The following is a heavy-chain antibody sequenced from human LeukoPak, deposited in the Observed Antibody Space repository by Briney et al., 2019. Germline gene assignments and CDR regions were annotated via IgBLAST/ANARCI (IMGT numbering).Heavy chain of an antibody. D-gene: IGHD3-10*01. V-gene: IGHV4-4*02. Sequence: SETLSLTCAVSGGSISSSNWWSWVRQPPGKGLEWIGEIYHSGSTNYNPSLKSRVTISVDKSKNQFSLKLSSVTAADTAVYYCARVGSKLWFGELLYYFDYWGQGTPVTVSS. CDR1: GGSISSSNW. CDR3: ARVGSKLWFGELLYYFDY. J-gene: IGHJ4*02. CDR2: IYHSGST.